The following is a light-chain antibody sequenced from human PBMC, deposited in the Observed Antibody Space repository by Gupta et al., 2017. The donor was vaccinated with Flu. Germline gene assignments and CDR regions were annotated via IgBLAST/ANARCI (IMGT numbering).Light chain of an antibody. CDR2: TDT. CDR3: AVWDGSLNGYV. Sequence: RVTISCSGSNSNIGSNTMNWYQQLPGAAPKLLIHTDTQRPSGVPDRFSGSKSVTSASLAISGLQSEDEADYYCAVWDGSLNGYVFGAGTKVTVL. CDR1: NSNIGSNT. V-gene: IGLV1-44*01. J-gene: IGLJ1*01.